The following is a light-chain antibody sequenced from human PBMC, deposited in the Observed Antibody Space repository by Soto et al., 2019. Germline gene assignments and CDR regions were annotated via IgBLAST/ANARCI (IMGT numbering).Light chain of an antibody. CDR3: QQYYIYPLIT. CDR2: AAS. CDR1: QGISSY. Sequence: AIRMTQSPSSFSASTGDRVTITCRASQGISSYLAWYQQNPGKALKLLIYAASTLQSGVPSRFSGSGSGTDFTLTISCLQSEDFATSYCQQYYIYPLITFGPGTNVHIK. J-gene: IGKJ3*01. V-gene: IGKV1-8*01.